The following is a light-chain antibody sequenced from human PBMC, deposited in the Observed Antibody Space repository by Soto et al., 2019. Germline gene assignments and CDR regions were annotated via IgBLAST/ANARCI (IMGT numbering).Light chain of an antibody. J-gene: IGKJ5*01. V-gene: IGKV1-39*01. CDR1: QSIFSS. Sequence: SQSIFSSLNWYQQRPGKAPTLLIYAASSLQSGVPSRFRGSGYGTDFALTITSLQPEDFATYYCQQSYNSPPITFGQGTRLEIK. CDR2: AAS. CDR3: QQSYNSPPIT.